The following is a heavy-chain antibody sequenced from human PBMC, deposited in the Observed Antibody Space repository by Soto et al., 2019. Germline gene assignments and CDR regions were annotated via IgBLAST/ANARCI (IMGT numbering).Heavy chain of an antibody. J-gene: IGHJ4*02. D-gene: IGHD3-3*01. Sequence: GGSLRLSCAASGFTFSSYAMHWVRQAPGKGLEWVAVISYDGSNKYYADSVKGRFTISRDNSKNTLYLQMNSLRAEDTAVYYCGTFWSGYPGGFDYWGQGTLVTVSS. CDR2: ISYDGSNK. CDR3: GTFWSGYPGGFDY. CDR1: GFTFSSYA. V-gene: IGHV3-30-3*01.